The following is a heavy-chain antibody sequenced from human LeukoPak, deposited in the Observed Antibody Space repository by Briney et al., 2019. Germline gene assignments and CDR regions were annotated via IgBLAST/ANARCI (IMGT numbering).Heavy chain of an antibody. V-gene: IGHV3-7*01. CDR2: IKHDGSEK. Sequence: GGSLRLSCAASGFTFSIYWMTWFRQAPGKGLEWVANIKHDGSEKYYVDSVKGRFTISRDNAKSSLYLQMNSLRAEDTAVYYCARHPGGIAAELWGQGTLVTVSS. CDR3: ARHPGGIAAEL. CDR1: GFTFSIYW. J-gene: IGHJ4*02. D-gene: IGHD6-13*01.